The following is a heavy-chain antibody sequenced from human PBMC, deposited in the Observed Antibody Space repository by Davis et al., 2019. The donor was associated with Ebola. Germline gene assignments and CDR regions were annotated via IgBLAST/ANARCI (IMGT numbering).Heavy chain of an antibody. D-gene: IGHD3-3*01. Sequence: AASVKVSCKASGYTFTSYYMHWVRQAPGQGLEWMGIINPSGGSTSYAQKFQGRVTMTRDTSISTASMELSRLRSDDTAVYYCARLVGDFYYYGMDVWGQGTTVTVSS. J-gene: IGHJ6*02. CDR3: ARLVGDFYYYGMDV. V-gene: IGHV1-46*01. CDR1: GYTFTSYY. CDR2: INPSGGST.